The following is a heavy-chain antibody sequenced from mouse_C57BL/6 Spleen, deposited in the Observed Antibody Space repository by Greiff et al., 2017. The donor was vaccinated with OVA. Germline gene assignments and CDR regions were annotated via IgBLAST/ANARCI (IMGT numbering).Heavy chain of an antibody. CDR2: IYPGDGDT. V-gene: IGHV1-80*01. J-gene: IGHJ1*03. CDR3: ARDEGGTWYFDV. Sequence: VQLQQSGAELVKPGASVKISCKASGYAFSSYWMNWVKQRPGKGLEWIGQIYPGDGDTNYNGKFKGKATLTADKSSSTAYMQLSSLTSEDSAVYFCARDEGGTWYFDVWGTGTTVTVSS. CDR1: GYAFSSYW. D-gene: IGHD4-1*01.